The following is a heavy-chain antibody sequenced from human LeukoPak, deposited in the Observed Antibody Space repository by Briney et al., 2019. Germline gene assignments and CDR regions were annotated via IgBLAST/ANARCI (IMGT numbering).Heavy chain of an antibody. CDR2: VSGSGSYT. D-gene: IGHD6-6*01. CDR1: GFSFSDYY. CDR3: ARGRYSTSPLDY. J-gene: IGHJ4*02. V-gene: IGHV3-11*06. Sequence: SGGSLRLSCAASGFSFSDYYMSWIRQAPGKGLEWVSYVSGSGSYTNYADSVKGRFTISRDSAKNTLYLQMSSLRADDTAVYYCARGRYSTSPLDYWGQGTLVTVSS.